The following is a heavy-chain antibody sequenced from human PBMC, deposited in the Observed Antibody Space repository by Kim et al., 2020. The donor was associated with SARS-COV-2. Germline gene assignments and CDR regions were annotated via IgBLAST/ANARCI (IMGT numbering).Heavy chain of an antibody. D-gene: IGHD2-15*01. CDR3: ARDGDILYYCGRDV. Sequence: YADSVRGRYTISRDNAKNSLSLQMSSLRADDSAVYYCARDGDILYYCGRDVWGPGTTVTVSS. V-gene: IGHV3-11*06. J-gene: IGHJ6*02.